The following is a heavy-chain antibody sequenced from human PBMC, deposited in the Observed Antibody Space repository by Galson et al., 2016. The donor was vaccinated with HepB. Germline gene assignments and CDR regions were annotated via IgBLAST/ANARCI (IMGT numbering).Heavy chain of an antibody. Sequence: SLRLSCAASGFTFTTYWMSWVRQAPGKGLEWVSYISRSSSYTNYADSVKGRFTISRDNAKNSLHLQMNSLRAEDTAVYYCAREPNSEYSYGYRAVAGVDYWGQGTLVTVSS. J-gene: IGHJ4*02. CDR2: ISRSSSYT. D-gene: IGHD5-18*01. V-gene: IGHV3-11*06. CDR3: AREPNSEYSYGYRAVAGVDY. CDR1: GFTFTTYW.